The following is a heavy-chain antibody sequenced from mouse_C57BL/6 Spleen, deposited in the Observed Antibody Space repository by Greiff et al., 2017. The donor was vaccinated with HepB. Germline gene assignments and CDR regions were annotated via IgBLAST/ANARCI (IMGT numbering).Heavy chain of an antibody. CDR2: IYPGDGDT. CDR1: GYAFSSYW. CDR3: ARGLTVYYFDY. J-gene: IGHJ2*01. V-gene: IGHV1-80*01. Sequence: VHLVESGAELVKPGASVKISCKASGYAFSSYWMNWVKQRPGKGLEWIGQIYPGDGDTNYNGKFKGKATLTADKSSSTAYMQLSSLTSEDSAVYFCARGLTVYYFDYWGQGTTLTVSS. D-gene: IGHD4-1*01.